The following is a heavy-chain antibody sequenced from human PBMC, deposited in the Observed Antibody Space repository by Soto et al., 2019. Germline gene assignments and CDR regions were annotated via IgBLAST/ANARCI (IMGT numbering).Heavy chain of an antibody. V-gene: IGHV4-59*01. J-gene: IGHJ4*02. CDR1: GGSISSYY. CDR2: IYYSGST. CDR3: ARGAAPRDSSGYYSFDY. Sequence: PSETLSLTCTVSGGSISSYYWSWIRQPPGKGLEWIGYIYYSGSTNYNPSLKSRVTISVDTSKNQFSLKLSSVTAADTAVYYCARGAAPRDSSGYYSFDYWGQGTLVTGSS. D-gene: IGHD3-22*01.